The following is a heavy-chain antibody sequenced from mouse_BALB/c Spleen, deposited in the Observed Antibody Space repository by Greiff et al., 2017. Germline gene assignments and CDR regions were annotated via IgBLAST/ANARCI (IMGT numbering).Heavy chain of an antibody. CDR2: ISSGGST. V-gene: IGHV5-6-5*01. D-gene: IGHD3-3*01. CDR3: AREGDAAMDY. CDR1: GFTFSSYA. Sequence: EVQVVESGGDLVKPGGSLKLSCAASGFTFSSYAMSWVRQTPEKRLEWVASISSGGSTYYPDSVKGRFTISRDNARNILYLQMSSLRSEDTAMYYCAREGDAAMDYWGQGTSVTVSS. J-gene: IGHJ4*01.